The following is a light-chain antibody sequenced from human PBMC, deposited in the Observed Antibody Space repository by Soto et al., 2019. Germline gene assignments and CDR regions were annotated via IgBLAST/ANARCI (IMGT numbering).Light chain of an antibody. Sequence: QSALTQPASVSGSPGQSITISCTGTSSDVGGYNYVSWYQQDPGKAPKLMIYDVNNRPSGVSNRFSGSKSGNTASLTISGHQAEDEAYYCSSYTSSSTLAVFGGGTKLTVL. CDR2: DVN. CDR1: SSDVGGYNY. J-gene: IGLJ2*01. V-gene: IGLV2-14*01. CDR3: SSYTSSSTLAV.